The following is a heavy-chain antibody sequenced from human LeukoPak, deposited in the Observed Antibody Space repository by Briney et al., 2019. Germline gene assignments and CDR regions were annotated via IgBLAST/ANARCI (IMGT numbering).Heavy chain of an antibody. CDR2: MNPNSGNT. CDR3: ARGQRRYDSSGYYSRVNYFDY. D-gene: IGHD3-22*01. J-gene: IGHJ4*02. CDR1: GYTFTSYD. Sequence: ASVKVSCKASGYTFTSYDINWVRQATGQGLEWMGWMNPNSGNTGYAQKFQGRVTITRNTSISTAYMELSSLRSEDTAAYYCARGQRRYDSSGYYSRVNYFDYWGQGTLVTVSS. V-gene: IGHV1-8*03.